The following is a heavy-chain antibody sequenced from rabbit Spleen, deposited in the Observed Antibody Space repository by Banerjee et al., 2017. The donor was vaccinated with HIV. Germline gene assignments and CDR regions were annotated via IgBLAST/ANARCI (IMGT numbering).Heavy chain of an antibody. CDR1: GFTLSSYY. D-gene: IGHD8-1*01. J-gene: IGHJ4*01. CDR2: IDPTFGIT. Sequence: HLKESGGGLVQPGGSLKLSCTASGFTLSSYYMNWVRQAPGKGLEWIGYIDPTFGITYYANWVNGRFSISRENAQNTVFLQMTSLTAADTATYFCTRDGAGGSYFALWGPGTLVTVS. V-gene: IGHV1S7*01. CDR3: TRDGAGGSYFAL.